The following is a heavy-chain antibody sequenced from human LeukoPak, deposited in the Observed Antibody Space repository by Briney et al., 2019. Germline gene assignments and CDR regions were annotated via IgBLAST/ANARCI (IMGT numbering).Heavy chain of an antibody. J-gene: IGHJ4*02. CDR2: IIPIFGTA. V-gene: IGHV1-69*01. Sequence: GSSEKVSCKASGGTFSSYAISWVRQAPGQGLEWMGGIIPIFGTANYAQKFQGRVTITADESTSTAYMELSSLRSEDTAVYYCARAHYYDSSGYADYWGQGTLVTVSS. CDR1: GGTFSSYA. CDR3: ARAHYYDSSGYADY. D-gene: IGHD3-22*01.